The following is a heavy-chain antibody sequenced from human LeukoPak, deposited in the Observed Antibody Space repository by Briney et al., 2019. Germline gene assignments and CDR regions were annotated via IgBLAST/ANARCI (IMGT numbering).Heavy chain of an antibody. Sequence: ASVKVSCKASGYTFTSYAMHWVRQAPGQRLEWMGWINAGNGDTKYSQKFQGRVTITADKSTSTAYMELSSLRSEDTAVYYCARDQDYYGSGSYSDYWGQGTLVTVSS. CDR1: GYTFTSYA. CDR3: ARDQDYYGSGSYSDY. D-gene: IGHD3-10*01. J-gene: IGHJ4*02. CDR2: INAGNGDT. V-gene: IGHV1-3*01.